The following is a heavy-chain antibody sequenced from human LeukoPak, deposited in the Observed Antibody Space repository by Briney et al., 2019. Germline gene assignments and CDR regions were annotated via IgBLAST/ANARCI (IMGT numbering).Heavy chain of an antibody. D-gene: IGHD3-10*01. Sequence: GASVKVSCKASGYTFTSYYMHWVRQAPGQGLERMGIINPSGGSTSYAQKFQGRVTMTRDTSTSTVYMELSSLRSEDTAVYYCARDSGAGALDYWGQGTLVTVSS. CDR1: GYTFTSYY. V-gene: IGHV1-46*01. J-gene: IGHJ4*02. CDR3: ARDSGAGALDY. CDR2: INPSGGST.